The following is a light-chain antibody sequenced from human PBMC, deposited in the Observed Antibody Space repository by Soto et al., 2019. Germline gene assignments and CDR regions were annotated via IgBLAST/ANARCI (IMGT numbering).Light chain of an antibody. CDR3: QQYGNAPIT. J-gene: IGKJ5*01. V-gene: IGKV3-20*01. CDR2: GAS. CDR1: ESVSSSY. Sequence: EMLLTQSPGTLSLSPGERASLSCRASESVSSSYLAWYQQKPGQASRLLIYGASSRATGIPDRFSGSGSGTDFTLSISRLEVEDFAVYHCQQYGNAPITFGQGTRLEIK.